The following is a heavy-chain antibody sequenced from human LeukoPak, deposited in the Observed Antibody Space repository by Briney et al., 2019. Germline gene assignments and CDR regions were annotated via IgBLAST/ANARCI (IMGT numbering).Heavy chain of an antibody. CDR1: GYSISSGYY. CDR3: ARDGQLWRSYPFDY. D-gene: IGHD5-18*01. CDR2: IYHSGST. V-gene: IGHV4-38-2*02. Sequence: KPSETLSLTCTVSGYSISSGYYWGWIRQPPGKGLEWIGSIYHSGSTYYNPSLKSRVTISVDTSKNQFSLKLSSVTAADTAVYYCARDGQLWRSYPFDYWGQGTLVTVSS. J-gene: IGHJ4*02.